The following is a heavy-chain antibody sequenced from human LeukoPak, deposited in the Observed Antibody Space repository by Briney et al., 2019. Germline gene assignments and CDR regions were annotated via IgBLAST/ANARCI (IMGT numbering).Heavy chain of an antibody. CDR3: ARDRRDNYGYGY. CDR2: IHQDGSNL. J-gene: IGHJ4*02. CDR1: RFTFSNYW. V-gene: IGHV3-7*01. Sequence: PGGSLRLSCAASRFTFSNYWMHWVRQAPGKGLEWVANIHQDGSNLYYVDSVKGRFTISRDNAKNSMYLQMNSLRAEDTAVYYCARDRRDNYGYGYWGQGTLVTVSS. D-gene: IGHD5-18*01.